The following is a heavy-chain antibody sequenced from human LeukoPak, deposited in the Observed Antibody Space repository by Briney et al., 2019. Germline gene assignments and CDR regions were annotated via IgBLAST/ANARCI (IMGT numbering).Heavy chain of an antibody. V-gene: IGHV3-33*08. Sequence: PGGSLRLSCAASGFTFSTYTMSWVRQAPGKGLEWVAVIWYDGSNKYYADSVKGRFTISRDNSKNTLYLQMNSLRAEDTAVYYCARGDWFDPWGQGTLVTVSS. J-gene: IGHJ5*02. CDR3: ARGDWFDP. CDR1: GFTFSTYT. CDR2: IWYDGSNK.